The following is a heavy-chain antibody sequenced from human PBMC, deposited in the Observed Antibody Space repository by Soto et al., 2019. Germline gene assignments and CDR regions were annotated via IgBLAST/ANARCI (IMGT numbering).Heavy chain of an antibody. Sequence: QVHLVQSEAEVKKPGSSMKDSCKSSGATFITDSVTWVRQAPGQGIAWMGGFTPLFLTPVYAPKFQLIITITADESTSAAHLESTRLTSEDTAIYVCAKGVASSYWGQGTLVTLSS. CDR2: FTPLFLTP. V-gene: IGHV1-69*01. D-gene: IGHD5-12*01. CDR3: AKGVASSY. CDR1: GATFITDS. J-gene: IGHJ4*02.